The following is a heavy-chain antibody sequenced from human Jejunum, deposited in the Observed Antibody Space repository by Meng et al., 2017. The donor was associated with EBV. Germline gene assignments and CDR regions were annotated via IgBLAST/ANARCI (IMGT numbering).Heavy chain of an antibody. CDR2: IYYSGST. J-gene: IGHJ4*01. CDR1: GGSISSFNYY. D-gene: IGHD5-18*01. Sequence: QLQLQESGPGLVKPSETLSLTCTVSGGSISSFNYYWGWIRQPPGKGLEWIGSIYYSGSTYYNPSLKSRVTISVDTSKKQFSLKLNSVTAADTAVYYCARDPGRYSFGFHDSSAYFDYWGQGPLVTVSS. CDR3: ARDPGRYSFGFHDSSAYFDY. V-gene: IGHV4-39*07.